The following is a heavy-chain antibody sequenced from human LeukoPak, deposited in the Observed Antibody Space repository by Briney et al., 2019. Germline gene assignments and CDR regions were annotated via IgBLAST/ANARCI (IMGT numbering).Heavy chain of an antibody. D-gene: IGHD3-22*01. Sequence: GGSLRLSCAASGFTFSSYAMSWVRQAPGKGLEWVSAISGSGGSTYYADSVKGRFTISRDNSKNTLYLQMNSLRAEDTAVYYCAKVYDSSGYYDTLDYWGQGTLVTVSS. CDR2: ISGSGGST. CDR3: AKVYDSSGYYDTLDY. V-gene: IGHV3-23*01. J-gene: IGHJ4*02. CDR1: GFTFSSYA.